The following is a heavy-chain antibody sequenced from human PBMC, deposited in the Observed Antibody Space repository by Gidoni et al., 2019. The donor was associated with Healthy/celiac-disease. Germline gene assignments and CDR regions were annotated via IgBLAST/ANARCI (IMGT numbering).Heavy chain of an antibody. Sequence: EVQLVESGGGLVQPGGSLRLSCAASGFPFSSYRRNWVRQAPGKGLGWVSYISSSSSTIYYADSVKGRFTISRDNAKNSLYLQMNSLRAEDTAVYYCARVDTYYDFWSGYPPHPVWGQGTLVTVSS. V-gene: IGHV3-48*01. J-gene: IGHJ1*01. CDR3: ARVDTYYDFWSGYPPHPV. CDR2: ISSSSSTI. CDR1: GFPFSSYR. D-gene: IGHD3-3*01.